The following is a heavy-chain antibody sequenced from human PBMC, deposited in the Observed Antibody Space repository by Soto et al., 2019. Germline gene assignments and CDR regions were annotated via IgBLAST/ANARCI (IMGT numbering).Heavy chain of an antibody. D-gene: IGHD3-10*01. J-gene: IGHJ6*02. CDR3: TRHYVGGTITMVRGVILYGMDV. CDR2: IRSKANSYAT. Sequence: GGSLRLSCAASGFTFSGSAMHWVRQASGKGLEWVGRIRSKANSYATAYAASVKGRFTISRDDSKNTAYLQMNSLKTEDTAVYYCTRHYVGGTITMVRGVILYGMDVWGQGTTVTVSS. V-gene: IGHV3-73*01. CDR1: GFTFSGSA.